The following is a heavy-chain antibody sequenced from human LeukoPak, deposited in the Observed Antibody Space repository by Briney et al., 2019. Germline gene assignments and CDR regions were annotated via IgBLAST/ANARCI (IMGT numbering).Heavy chain of an antibody. CDR1: GFTFTTYS. CDR2: ISSTSSYI. J-gene: IGHJ6*02. CDR3: TSRGDFWSGYWAMNV. D-gene: IGHD3-3*01. V-gene: IGHV3-21*04. Sequence: GGSLRLSCVASGFTFTTYSLNWVRQAPGKGLEWVSSISSTSSYICYADSVKGRFTLPRDNAKNSIYLQMDSLRAEDTAVYYCTSRGDFWSGYWAMNVWGQGTTVIVSS.